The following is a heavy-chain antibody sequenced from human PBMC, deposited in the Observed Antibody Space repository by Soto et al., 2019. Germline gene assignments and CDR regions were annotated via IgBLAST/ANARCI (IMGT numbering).Heavy chain of an antibody. J-gene: IGHJ6*02. D-gene: IGHD1-26*01. CDR3: ASPPVGATPYYYHGMDV. CDR2: ISVGGGST. CDR1: GFTFSTYA. Sequence: EVQLLESGGGLVHLGGSLRLSCAASGFTFSTYAMSWVRQAPGKGLEWVSLISVGGGSTYYADSVKGRFTISRDNSKNTLYLQMNSLRAEDTAVYYCASPPVGATPYYYHGMDVWGQGTTVTVSS. V-gene: IGHV3-23*01.